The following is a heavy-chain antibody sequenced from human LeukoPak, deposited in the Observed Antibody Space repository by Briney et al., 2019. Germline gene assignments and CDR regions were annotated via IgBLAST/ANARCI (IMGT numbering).Heavy chain of an antibody. Sequence: SETLSLTCSVPAGSISSSYYHWAWIRQPPGKGLEWIGNIYYTGSTYYNPSLKSRVTISIDRSENQFSLKMSSVTAADTAVYYCVRLWAYDSSGHYPLDYWGQGSLVTVSS. CDR2: IYYTGST. V-gene: IGHV4-39*01. CDR3: VRLWAYDSSGHYPLDY. J-gene: IGHJ4*02. CDR1: AGSISSSYYH. D-gene: IGHD3-22*01.